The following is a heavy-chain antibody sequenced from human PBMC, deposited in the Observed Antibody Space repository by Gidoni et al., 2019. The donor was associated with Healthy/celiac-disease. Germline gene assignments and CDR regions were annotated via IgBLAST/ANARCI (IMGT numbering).Heavy chain of an antibody. CDR1: GFTFSNAW. Sequence: EVQLVESGGGLVKPGGSLRLSCAASGFTFSNAWMTWVRQAPGKGLEWVGRIKSKTEGGTTDDATPVKGRFTISRDDSKNTLYLQMKSLKIEDTAVYYCTFPFGPGSFPDYWGQGTLVTVFS. CDR2: IKSKTEGGTT. J-gene: IGHJ4*02. CDR3: TFPFGPGSFPDY. D-gene: IGHD3-10*01. V-gene: IGHV3-15*01.